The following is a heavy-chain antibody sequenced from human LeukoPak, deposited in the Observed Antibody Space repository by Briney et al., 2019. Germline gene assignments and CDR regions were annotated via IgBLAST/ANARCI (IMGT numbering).Heavy chain of an antibody. CDR3: ARDRFYYYYYGMDV. J-gene: IGHJ6*02. Sequence: PGGSLRLSCAASRFTFSSYWMHWVRQAPGKGLVWVSRINSDGSSTSYADSVKGRFTISRDNAKNTLYLQMNSLRAEDTAVYYCARDRFYYYYYGMDVWGQGTTVTVSS. CDR2: INSDGSST. CDR1: RFTFSSYW. V-gene: IGHV3-74*01.